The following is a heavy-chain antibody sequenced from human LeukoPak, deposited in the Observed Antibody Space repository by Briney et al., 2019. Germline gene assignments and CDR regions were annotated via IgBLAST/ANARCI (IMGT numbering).Heavy chain of an antibody. V-gene: IGHV4-34*01. J-gene: IGHJ4*02. CDR1: GFTFSDYY. D-gene: IGHD6-6*01. CDR2: INHSGST. CDR3: ASLRSSSSSIIDY. Sequence: GSLRLSCAASGFTFSDYYMSWIRQPPGKGLEWIGEINHSGSTNYNPSLKSRVTISVDTSKNQFSLKLSSVTAAGTAVYYCASLRSSSSSIIDYWGQGTLVTVSS.